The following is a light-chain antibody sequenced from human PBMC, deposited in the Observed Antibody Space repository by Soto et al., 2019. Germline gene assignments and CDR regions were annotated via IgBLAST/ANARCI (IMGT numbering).Light chain of an antibody. V-gene: IGLV2-11*01. CDR2: DVS. Sequence: QSALTQPRSVSGSPGQSVTISCTGTSSDVGGYNYVSWYQQHPGKAPKLVIYDVSERPSGVPDRFSGSKSGNTASLTVSGLQADDEADYYCCSYAGSYTFYVFGTGTKVTVL. CDR3: CSYAGSYTFYV. J-gene: IGLJ1*01. CDR1: SSDVGGYNY.